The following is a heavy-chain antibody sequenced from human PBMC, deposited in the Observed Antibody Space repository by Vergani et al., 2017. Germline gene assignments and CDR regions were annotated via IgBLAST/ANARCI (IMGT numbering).Heavy chain of an antibody. V-gene: IGHV4-39*07. CDR1: GGSISSSSYY. Sequence: QLQLQESGPGLVKPSETLSLTCTVPGGSISSSSYYWGWIRQPPGKGLEWIGSIYYSGSTYYNPSLKSRVTISVDTSKNQFSLKLSSVTAADTAVYYCASRYCSGGSCYQYDYWGQGTLVTVSS. D-gene: IGHD2-15*01. J-gene: IGHJ4*02. CDR3: ASRYCSGGSCYQYDY. CDR2: IYYSGST.